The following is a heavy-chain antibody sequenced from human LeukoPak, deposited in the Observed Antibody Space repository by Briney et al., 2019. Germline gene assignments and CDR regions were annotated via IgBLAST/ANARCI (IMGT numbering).Heavy chain of an antibody. J-gene: IGHJ4*02. CDR3: ARGSWYYYDSSGYYSFDY. CDR1: GGSISSYY. V-gene: IGHV4-59*01. D-gene: IGHD3-22*01. CDR2: IYYSGST. Sequence: SETLSLTCTVSGGSISSYYWSRIRQPPGKGLEWIGYIYYSGSTNYNPSLKSRVTISVDTSKNQFSLKLSSVTAADTAVYYCARGSWYYYDSSGYYSFDYWGQGTLVTVSS.